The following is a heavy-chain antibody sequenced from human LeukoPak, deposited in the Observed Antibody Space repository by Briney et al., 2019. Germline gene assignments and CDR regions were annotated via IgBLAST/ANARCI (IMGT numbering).Heavy chain of an antibody. Sequence: GGSLRLSCAASGFTFNTYAMSWVRQAPGKGLEWVSAITGGGTSTYHADSVKGWFTISRDNSKNTLYLQMNSLRAEDTAVYYCARDKGPYYFDQWGQGTLLTVSS. CDR2: ITGGGTST. J-gene: IGHJ4*02. CDR1: GFTFNTYA. V-gene: IGHV3-23*01. CDR3: ARDKGPYYFDQ.